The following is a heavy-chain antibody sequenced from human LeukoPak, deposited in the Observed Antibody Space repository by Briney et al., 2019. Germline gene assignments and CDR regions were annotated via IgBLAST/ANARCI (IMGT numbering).Heavy chain of an antibody. D-gene: IGHD2-21*01. CDR3: ARDGGLGNCGGDCYPYYFDY. J-gene: IGHJ4*02. CDR2: ISYDGSNK. V-gene: IGHV3-30-3*01. CDR1: GFTFSSYA. Sequence: GGSLRLSCAASGFTFSSYAMHWVRQAPGKGLEWVAVISYDGSNKYYADSVKGRFTISRDNSKNTLYLQMNSLRAEDTAVYYCARDGGLGNCGGDCYPYYFDYWGQGTLVTVSS.